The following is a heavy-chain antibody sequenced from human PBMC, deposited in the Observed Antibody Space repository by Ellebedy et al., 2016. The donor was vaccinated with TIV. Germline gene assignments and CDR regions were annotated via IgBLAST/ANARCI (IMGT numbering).Heavy chain of an antibody. Sequence: SQTLSLTCVISGDSVSTDIGWNWIRQSPSRGLEWLGRTYYRSKWNNDYAVPLKSRITINPDTSKNQFSLKMSSVTAADTAMYYCARGGTSYSDYWGQGTLVTVSS. CDR2: TYYRSKWNN. V-gene: IGHV6-1*01. J-gene: IGHJ4*02. CDR1: GDSVSTDIG. CDR3: ARGGTSYSDY. D-gene: IGHD1-1*01.